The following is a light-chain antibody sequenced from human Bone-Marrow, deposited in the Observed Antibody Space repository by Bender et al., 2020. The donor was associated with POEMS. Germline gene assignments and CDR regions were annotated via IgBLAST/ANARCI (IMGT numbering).Light chain of an antibody. J-gene: IGLJ3*02. CDR3: AGWDDRLNGWV. V-gene: IGLV1-44*01. CDR1: SSNIGAHA. CDR2: SSH. Sequence: QSVLTQPPSASGTPGQRVTISCSGGSSNIGAHAVNWYQHLPGTAPKLLIYSSHRRPSEVPDRFSGSRSGTSASLAISWLQSEDEADYYCAGWDDRLNGWVFGGGTKRTV.